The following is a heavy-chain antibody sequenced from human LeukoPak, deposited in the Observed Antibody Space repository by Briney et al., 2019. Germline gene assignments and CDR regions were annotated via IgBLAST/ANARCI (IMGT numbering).Heavy chain of an antibody. Sequence: GGSLRLSCAASGFTFSSYWMSWVRQAPGKGLEWVANIKQDGSEKYYVDSVKGRFTISRDNAKNSLYLQMNSLRAEDTAVYYCARKSGSGWYAGWFDPWGQGTLVTVSS. CDR3: ARKSGSGWYAGWFDP. J-gene: IGHJ5*02. CDR2: IKQDGSEK. D-gene: IGHD6-19*01. CDR1: GFTFSSYW. V-gene: IGHV3-7*01.